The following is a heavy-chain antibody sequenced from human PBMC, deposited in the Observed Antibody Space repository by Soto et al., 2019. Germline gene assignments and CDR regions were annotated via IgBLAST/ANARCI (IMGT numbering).Heavy chain of an antibody. V-gene: IGHV3-30*18. CDR3: TKTIYTDMAKKDYYYYGMDV. CDR2: ISYDGSNK. Sequence: GGSLRLSCAASGFTFSSYGMHWVRQAPGKGLEWVAVISYDGSNKYYADSVKGRFTISRDNSKNTLYLQMNSLRAEDTAVYYCTKTIYTDMAKKDYYYYGMDVWGQGTTVTVSS. CDR1: GFTFSSYG. D-gene: IGHD5-18*01. J-gene: IGHJ6*02.